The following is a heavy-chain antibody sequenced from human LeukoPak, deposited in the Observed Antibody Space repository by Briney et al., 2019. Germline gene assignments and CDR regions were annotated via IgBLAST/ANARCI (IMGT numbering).Heavy chain of an antibody. CDR1: GFTFSSYS. D-gene: IGHD3-22*01. J-gene: IGHJ4*02. V-gene: IGHV3-21*01. CDR2: ISSSSSYI. Sequence: GGSLRLSCAASGFTFSSYSMNWVRQAPGKGLEWVSSISSSSSYIYYADSVKGRFTISRDNAKNSLYLQMNSLRAEDTAVYYCARGNMIVVAYFDYWGQGTLVTVSS. CDR3: ARGNMIVVAYFDY.